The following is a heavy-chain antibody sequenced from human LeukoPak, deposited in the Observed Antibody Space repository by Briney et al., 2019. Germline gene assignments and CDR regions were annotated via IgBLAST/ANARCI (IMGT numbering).Heavy chain of an antibody. V-gene: IGHV3-30*04. D-gene: IGHD2-2*01. CDR2: ISYDGSNK. Sequence: GGSLRLSCAASGFTFSSYAMHWVRQAPGKGLEWVAVISYDGSNKYYADSVKGRFTISRDNAKNTLYLQMNSLRAEDTAVYYCARDWYHAIDYWGQGTLVTVSS. CDR3: ARDWYHAIDY. CDR1: GFTFSSYA. J-gene: IGHJ4*02.